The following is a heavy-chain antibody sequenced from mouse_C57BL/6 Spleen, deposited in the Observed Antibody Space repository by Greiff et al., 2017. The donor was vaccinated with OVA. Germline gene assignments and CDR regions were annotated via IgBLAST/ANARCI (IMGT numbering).Heavy chain of an antibody. CDR3: ARVPSYYYGSSSWFAY. Sequence: EVQLVESGGGLVKPGGSLKLSCAASGFTFSDYGMHWVRQAPEKGLEWVAYISSGSSTIYYADTVKGRFTISRDNAKNTLFLQMTSLRSEDTAMYYCARVPSYYYGSSSWFAYWGQGTLVTVSA. CDR2: ISSGSSTI. D-gene: IGHD1-1*01. J-gene: IGHJ3*01. V-gene: IGHV5-17*01. CDR1: GFTFSDYG.